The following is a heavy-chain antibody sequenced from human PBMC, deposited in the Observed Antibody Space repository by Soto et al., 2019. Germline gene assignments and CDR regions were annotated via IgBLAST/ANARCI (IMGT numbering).Heavy chain of an antibody. J-gene: IGHJ4*02. CDR2: ISGSGGST. CDR3: AKDRVAGIRSAR. D-gene: IGHD6-19*01. CDR1: GFTFSSYA. Sequence: PGGSLRLSCAASGFTFSSYAMSWVRQAPGKGLEWVSAISGSGGSTYYADSVKGRFTISRDNSKSTLYLQMNSLRAEDTAVYYCAKDRVAGIRSARWGQGTLVTVSS. V-gene: IGHV3-23*01.